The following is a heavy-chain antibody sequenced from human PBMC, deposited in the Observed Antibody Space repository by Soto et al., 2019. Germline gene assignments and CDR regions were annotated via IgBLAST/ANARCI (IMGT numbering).Heavy chain of an antibody. CDR3: TTGVVYRVRGVIPDY. D-gene: IGHD3-10*01. V-gene: IGHV3-15*07. Sequence: GGSLRLSCAASGFTFSNAWMNWVRQAPGKGLEWVGRIKSKTDGGKTDYAAPVKGRFTISRDDSKNTLYLQMNSLKTEDTAVYYCTTGVVYRVRGVIPDYWGQGTLVTVSS. CDR1: GFTFSNAW. J-gene: IGHJ4*02. CDR2: IKSKTDGGKT.